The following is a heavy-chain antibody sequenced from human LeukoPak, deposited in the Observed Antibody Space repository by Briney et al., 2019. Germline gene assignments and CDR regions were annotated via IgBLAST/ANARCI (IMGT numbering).Heavy chain of an antibody. CDR1: GFTFRSYE. J-gene: IGHJ4*02. CDR2: ISRSGITI. D-gene: IGHD3-16*01. Sequence: GGSLRLSCAASGFTFRSYEMNWVRQAPGKGLEWVSYISRSGITIYYADSAKGRFTTSRDNAKNSLYLQMNSLRAEDTAVYYCARDEGGRYFDYWGQGTLVTVSS. V-gene: IGHV3-48*03. CDR3: ARDEGGRYFDY.